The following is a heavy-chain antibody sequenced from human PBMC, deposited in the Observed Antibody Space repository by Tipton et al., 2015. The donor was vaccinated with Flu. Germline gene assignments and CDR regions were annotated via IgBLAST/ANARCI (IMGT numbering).Heavy chain of an antibody. V-gene: IGHV4-4*07. CDR1: GGSISSYY. CDR3: ARYRGEGDYYYYMDV. Sequence: TLSLTCTVSGGSISSYYWSWIRQPAGKGLEWIGRIYTSGSTNYNPSLKSRVTMSVDTPKNQFSLKLSSVTAADTAVYYCARYRGEGDYYYYMDVWGKGTTVTVSS. J-gene: IGHJ6*03. CDR2: IYTSGST. D-gene: IGHD3-10*01.